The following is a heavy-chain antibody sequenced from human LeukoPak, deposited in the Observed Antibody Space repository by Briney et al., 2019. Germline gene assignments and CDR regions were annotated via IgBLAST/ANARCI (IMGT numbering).Heavy chain of an antibody. Sequence: GESLKISCKGSGYSFTSYWISWVRQMPGKGLEWMGRINPSDSYINYSPSFQGHVTISADKSISTAYLQWSSLKASDTAMYYYALRRDGYNLDYWGQGTLVTVSS. CDR3: ALRRDGYNLDY. CDR2: INPSDSYI. CDR1: GYSFTSYW. J-gene: IGHJ4*02. D-gene: IGHD5-24*01. V-gene: IGHV5-10-1*01.